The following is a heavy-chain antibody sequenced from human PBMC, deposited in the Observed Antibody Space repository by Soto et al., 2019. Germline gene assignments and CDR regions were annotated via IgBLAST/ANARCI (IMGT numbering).Heavy chain of an antibody. D-gene: IGHD6-19*01. J-gene: IGHJ6*02. V-gene: IGHV4-34*01. CDR2: INHSGST. CDR3: ARFLYSSGWYGGVYYGMDV. Sequence: SETLSLTCAVYGGSFSGYYWSWIRQPPGKGLEWIGEINHSGSTNYNPSLKSRVTISVDTSKNQFSLKLSSVTAADTAVYYCARFLYSSGWYGGVYYGMDVWGQGTTVTVSS. CDR1: GGSFSGYY.